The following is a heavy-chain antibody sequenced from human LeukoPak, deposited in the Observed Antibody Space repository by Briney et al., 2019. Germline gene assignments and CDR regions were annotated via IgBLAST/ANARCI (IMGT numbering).Heavy chain of an antibody. CDR2: IYSGGST. D-gene: IGHD6-13*01. V-gene: IGHV3-66*01. J-gene: IGHJ4*02. Sequence: PGGSLRLSCAASGFTVSSNYMSWVRQAPGKGLEWVSVIYSGGSTYYADSVKGRFTISRDNSKNTLYLHMNSLRTEDTAVYYCARETGYSSSWDYWGQGTLVTVSS. CDR1: GFTVSSNY. CDR3: ARETGYSSSWDY.